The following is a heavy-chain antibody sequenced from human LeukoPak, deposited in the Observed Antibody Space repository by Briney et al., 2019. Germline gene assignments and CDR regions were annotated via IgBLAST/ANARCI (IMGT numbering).Heavy chain of an antibody. Sequence: TSETLSLTCTVSGGSISSSSYYWVWIRQPPGKGLEWIGSIYYRGSTYYNPPLKSRVTISVDASENQFSLKLSSVTAADTAVYYCARLHYYYYGMDVWGQGTTVTVSS. CDR3: ARLHYYYYGMDV. J-gene: IGHJ6*02. V-gene: IGHV4-39*01. CDR1: GGSISSSSYY. CDR2: IYYRGST.